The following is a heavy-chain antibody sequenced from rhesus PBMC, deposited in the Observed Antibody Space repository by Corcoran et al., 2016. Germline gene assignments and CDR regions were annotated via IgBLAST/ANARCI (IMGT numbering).Heavy chain of an antibody. Sequence: QVQLQESGPGLVKPSETLSLTCAVSGGSISSNYCSWISQSPGKGLEWIGRMYGGCGITEYNPSLKSRVTISTDTSKNQFSLKLRSVTAADTAVYFCATGGPNSPDWGQGVLVTVSS. CDR2: MYGGCGIT. D-gene: IGHD1-44*01. J-gene: IGHJ4*01. V-gene: IGHV4-160*01. CDR3: ATGGPNSPD. CDR1: GGSISSNY.